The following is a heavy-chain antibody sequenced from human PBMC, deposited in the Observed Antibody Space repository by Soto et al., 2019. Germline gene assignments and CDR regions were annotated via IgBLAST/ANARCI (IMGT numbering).Heavy chain of an antibody. V-gene: IGHV3-30*18. J-gene: IGHJ4*02. CDR3: AKDHDGSGSYFDY. Sequence: QVQLVESGGGVVQPGRSLRLSCAASGFTFSSYGMHWVRQAPGKGLEWVAVISYDGSNKYYADSVKGRFTISRDNSKNPLYLQMNSLRAEDTAVYYCAKDHDGSGSYFDYWGQGTLVTVSS. D-gene: IGHD3-10*01. CDR1: GFTFSSYG. CDR2: ISYDGSNK.